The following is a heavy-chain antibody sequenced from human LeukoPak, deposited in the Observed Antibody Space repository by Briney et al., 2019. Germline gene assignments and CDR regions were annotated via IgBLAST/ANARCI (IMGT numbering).Heavy chain of an antibody. D-gene: IGHD2-21*01. Sequence: GGSLRLSCAASGFTFSNSNMYWVRQAPGEGLEWVSSITITTYIYYADSVKGRFTISRDNAKNSLYLQMNSLRAEDTAVYYCASYCGGDCLPTYYFDYWGQGTLVTVSS. V-gene: IGHV3-69-1*01. CDR1: GFTFSNSN. CDR2: ITITTYI. J-gene: IGHJ4*02. CDR3: ASYCGGDCLPTYYFDY.